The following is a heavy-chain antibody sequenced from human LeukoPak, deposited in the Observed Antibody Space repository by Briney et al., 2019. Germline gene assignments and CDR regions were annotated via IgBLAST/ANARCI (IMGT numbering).Heavy chain of an antibody. CDR1: GYTFINYD. J-gene: IGHJ4*02. Sequence: GASVKVSCKASGYTFINYDFSWVRQAPGQGLEWMGWISTYNGNTNYAQKLQGRVTMTTDTSTSTAYMELRSLRSDDTAVYYCARQGYGGNPQGAADYWGQGTLVIVSS. V-gene: IGHV1-18*01. CDR3: ARQGYGGNPQGAADY. CDR2: ISTYNGNT. D-gene: IGHD4-23*01.